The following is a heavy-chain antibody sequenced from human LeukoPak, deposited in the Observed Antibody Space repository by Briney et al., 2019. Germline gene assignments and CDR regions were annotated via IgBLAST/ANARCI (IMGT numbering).Heavy chain of an antibody. D-gene: IGHD6-19*01. J-gene: IGHJ4*02. CDR3: ARLASSGWSHCDY. CDR1: GGPISGYY. V-gene: IGHV4-59*08. Sequence: SETLSLTCTVSGGPISGYYWSWIRQPPGKGPERIGYIYYSGSTNYNPSLKSRVTISVDTSKNQFSLKMNSVTAADTAVYYCARLASSGWSHCDYWGQGTLVTVSS. CDR2: IYYSGST.